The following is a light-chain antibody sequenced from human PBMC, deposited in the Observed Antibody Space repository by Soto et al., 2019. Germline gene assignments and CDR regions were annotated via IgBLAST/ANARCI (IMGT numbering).Light chain of an antibody. CDR2: GES. CDR3: QQYNNWPLT. Sequence: EIVMTQSPATLSVSPGERATLSCRASQSVSSNLAWYQQKPGQAPRLLIYGESTMATGISARFSGSGSGTEFTLTLSSLQSEDFAVYYCQQYNNWPLTFGGGTKVEIK. CDR1: QSVSSN. V-gene: IGKV3-15*01. J-gene: IGKJ4*01.